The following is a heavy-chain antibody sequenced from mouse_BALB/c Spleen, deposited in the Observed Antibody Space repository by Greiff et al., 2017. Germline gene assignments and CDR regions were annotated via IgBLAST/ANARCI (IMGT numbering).Heavy chain of an antibody. D-gene: IGHD4-1*01. CDR1: GYSFTSYW. V-gene: IGHV1-5*01. J-gene: IGHJ2*01. CDR3: TRLTGSHFDY. Sequence: EVQLQQSGTVLARPGASVKMSCKASGYSFTSYWMHWVKQRPGQGLEWIGAIYPGNSDTSYNQKFKGKAKLTAVTSASTAYMELSSLTNEDSAVYYCTRLTGSHFDYWGQGTTLTVSS. CDR2: IYPGNSDT.